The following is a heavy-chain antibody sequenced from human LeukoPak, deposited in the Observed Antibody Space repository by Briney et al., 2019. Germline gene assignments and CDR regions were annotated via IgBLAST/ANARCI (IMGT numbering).Heavy chain of an antibody. CDR3: ARDREGYRSGGSCYPQLRKGEFDY. J-gene: IGHJ4*02. D-gene: IGHD2-15*01. V-gene: IGHV1-69*01. Sequence: SVKVSCKASGGTFSSYAISWVRQAPGQGLEWMGGIIPIFGTAIYAQKFQGRVTITADESTSTAYMELSSLRSEDTAVYYCARDREGYRSGGSCYPQLRKGEFDYWGQGTLVTVSS. CDR2: IIPIFGTA. CDR1: GGTFSSYA.